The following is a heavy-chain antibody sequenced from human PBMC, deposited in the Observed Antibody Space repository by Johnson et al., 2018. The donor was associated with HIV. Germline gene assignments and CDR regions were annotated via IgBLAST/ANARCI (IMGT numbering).Heavy chain of an antibody. Sequence: QVQLVESGGGLVKPGGSLRLSCAASGFTFSDYYMSWIRQAPGKGLEWVAVLSYDGSYKYYADSMKGRFTISRDNAKKSLYLQMNSLRAEDTALYYCARGGDYYDSSGYNAFDIWGQGTMVIVSS. CDR3: ARGGDYYDSSGYNAFDI. J-gene: IGHJ3*02. CDR2: LSYDGSYK. CDR1: GFTFSDYY. V-gene: IGHV3-30*03. D-gene: IGHD3-22*01.